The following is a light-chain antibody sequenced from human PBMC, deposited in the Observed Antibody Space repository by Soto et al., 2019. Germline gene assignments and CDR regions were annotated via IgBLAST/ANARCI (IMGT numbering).Light chain of an antibody. V-gene: IGLV2-14*01. J-gene: IGLJ3*02. Sequence: QSALTRPASVSGSPGQSITIACTGTSSDVGGYNYVSWYQQHPGKAPKFMIYEVSNRPSGVSNRFSGSKSGNTASLTISGLQAEDEADYYCSSYTTSSTHWVFGGGTKLTVL. CDR2: EVS. CDR3: SSYTTSSTHWV. CDR1: SSDVGGYNY.